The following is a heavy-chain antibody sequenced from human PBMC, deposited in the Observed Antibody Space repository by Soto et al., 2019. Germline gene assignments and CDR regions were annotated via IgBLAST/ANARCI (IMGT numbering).Heavy chain of an antibody. CDR1: GRSISSSDYY. J-gene: IGHJ6*02. Sequence: PLETLSLTWTVSGRSISSSDYYWSWFAQPPGKGLEWIGYIYYTGTTYYNPSLKTRSTISVDTSKNQFSLKLTSVTAADKAVYYCARERPRMLGYLLHVSVMDLWGHGTSV. CDR3: ARERPRMLGYLLHVSVMDL. D-gene: IGHD3-10*02. CDR2: IYYTGTT. V-gene: IGHV4-30-4*01.